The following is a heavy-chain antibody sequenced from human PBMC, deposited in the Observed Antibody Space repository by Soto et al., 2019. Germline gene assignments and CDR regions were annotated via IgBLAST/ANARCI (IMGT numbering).Heavy chain of an antibody. Sequence: QVQLVQSGAEMKKPGASVKVSCKASGYTFTVSYIHWMRQAPGQGFEWMGWFNPNTGATHYAQKFQGRVTMTRDTSISTAYLGLSTLRSDDTAVYYCAIELRFRSGGRCAIDFWGQGTLVSVSS. CDR1: GYTFTVSY. V-gene: IGHV1-2*02. CDR3: AIELRFRSGGRCAIDF. J-gene: IGHJ4*02. D-gene: IGHD2-15*01. CDR2: FNPNTGAT.